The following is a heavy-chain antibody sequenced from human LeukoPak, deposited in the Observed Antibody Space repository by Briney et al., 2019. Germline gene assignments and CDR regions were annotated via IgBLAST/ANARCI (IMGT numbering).Heavy chain of an antibody. CDR3: ATTNYGGNSPFGDY. D-gene: IGHD4-23*01. Sequence: GASVKVSCKASGYTFTSYAMNWVRQAPGQGLEWMGWINTNTGNPTYAQGFTGRFVFSLDTSVSTAYLQTSSLKAEDTAVYYCATTNYGGNSPFGDYWGQGTLVTVSS. J-gene: IGHJ4*02. V-gene: IGHV7-4-1*02. CDR1: GYTFTSYA. CDR2: INTNTGNP.